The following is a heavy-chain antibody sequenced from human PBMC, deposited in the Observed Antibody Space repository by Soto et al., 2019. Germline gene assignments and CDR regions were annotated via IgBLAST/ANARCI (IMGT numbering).Heavy chain of an antibody. CDR1: GGPFSGYY. D-gene: IGHD3-9*01. V-gene: IGHV4-34*01. CDR2: INHSGST. Sequence: SETLSLTCAVYGGPFSGYYWSWIRQPPGKGLEWIGEINHSGSTNYNPSLKSRVTISVDTSKNQFSLKLSSVTAADTAVYYCAIRFDLYNWFDPWGQGTLVTVSS. CDR3: AIRFDLYNWFDP. J-gene: IGHJ5*02.